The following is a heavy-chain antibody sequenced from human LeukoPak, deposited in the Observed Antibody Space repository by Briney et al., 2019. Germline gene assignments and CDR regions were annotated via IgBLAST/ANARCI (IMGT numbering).Heavy chain of an antibody. D-gene: IGHD1-14*01. CDR1: GFTFSSYA. CDR2: ISDSGGST. V-gene: IGHV3-23*01. J-gene: IGHJ6*02. Sequence: GGSLRLSCAASGFTFSSYAMSWVRQAPGKGLEWVSVISDSGGSTYYADSVKGRFTISRDNSKNTLYLQMNSLRAEDTAAYHCVIDPRTATTRDYNYYGMDVWGLGTTVTVSS. CDR3: VIDPRTATTRDYNYYGMDV.